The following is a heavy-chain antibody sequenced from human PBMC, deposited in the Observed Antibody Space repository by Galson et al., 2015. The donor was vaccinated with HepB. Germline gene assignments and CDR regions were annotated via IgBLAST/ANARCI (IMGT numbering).Heavy chain of an antibody. J-gene: IGHJ3*02. V-gene: IGHV5-51*01. Sequence: QSGAEVKKPGESLKISCKGSGYSFTSYWIGWVRQMPGKGLEWMGIIWPDDSDTRYSPSFQGQVSISADKSISAAYLQWSSLKASDTAIYYCARQSTTGTTSPFDIWGQGTMVTVSS. D-gene: IGHD1-1*01. CDR1: GYSFTSYW. CDR2: IWPDDSDT. CDR3: ARQSTTGTTSPFDI.